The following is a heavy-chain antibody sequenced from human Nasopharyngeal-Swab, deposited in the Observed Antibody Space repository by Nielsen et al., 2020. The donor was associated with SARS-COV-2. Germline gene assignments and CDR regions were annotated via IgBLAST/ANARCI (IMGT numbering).Heavy chain of an antibody. Sequence: ASLKVSCKVSGYTLTELSMHWVRQAPGKGLEWMGGFDPEDGETIYAQKFQGRVTMTEDTSTDTAYMELSSLRSEDTAVYYCATADPAGSPSVWFDYWGQGTLVTVSS. V-gene: IGHV1-24*01. D-gene: IGHD1-14*01. J-gene: IGHJ4*02. CDR2: FDPEDGET. CDR3: ATADPAGSPSVWFDY. CDR1: GYTLTELS.